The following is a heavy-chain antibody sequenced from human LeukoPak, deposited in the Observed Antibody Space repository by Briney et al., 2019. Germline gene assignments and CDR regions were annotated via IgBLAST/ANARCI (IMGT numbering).Heavy chain of an antibody. Sequence: PGGSLRLSCAASGFTFSSYSMNWVRQAPGKGLEWVSYIISSANTIYYADSVKGRFTISRDNAKNSLYLQMNSLRAEDTAVYYCARGVMIGYFDYWGQGTLVTVSS. CDR2: IISSANTI. J-gene: IGHJ4*02. CDR1: GFTFSSYS. V-gene: IGHV3-48*04. D-gene: IGHD3-16*01. CDR3: ARGVMIGYFDY.